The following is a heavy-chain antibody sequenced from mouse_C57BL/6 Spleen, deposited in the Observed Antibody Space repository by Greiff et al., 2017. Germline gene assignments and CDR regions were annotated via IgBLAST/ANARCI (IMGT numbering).Heavy chain of an antibody. J-gene: IGHJ2*01. Sequence: QVQLQQSGAELVKPGASVKLSCKASGYTFTEYTIHWVKQRSGQGLEWIGWFYPGSGSIKYNEKFKDKATLTADKSSSTVYMELSRLTAEDSAVYFCARHEEGNYGNYGGFDYWGQGTTLTVSS. V-gene: IGHV1-62-2*01. D-gene: IGHD2-1*01. CDR2: FYPGSGSI. CDR1: GYTFTEYT. CDR3: ARHEEGNYGNYGGFDY.